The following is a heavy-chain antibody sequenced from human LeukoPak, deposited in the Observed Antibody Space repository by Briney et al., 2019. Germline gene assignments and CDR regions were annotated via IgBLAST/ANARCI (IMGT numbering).Heavy chain of an antibody. Sequence: PGRSLRLSCAASGFTFSNYGMHWVRQAPGKGLEWVAVIWFDGSNKYYADSVKGRFTISRDNSKGTLYLQLNSLRAEDTAVYYCARGGGDDAFDIWGQGTMVTVSS. V-gene: IGHV3-33*01. J-gene: IGHJ3*02. D-gene: IGHD3-10*01. CDR1: GFTFSNYG. CDR2: IWFDGSNK. CDR3: ARGGGDDAFDI.